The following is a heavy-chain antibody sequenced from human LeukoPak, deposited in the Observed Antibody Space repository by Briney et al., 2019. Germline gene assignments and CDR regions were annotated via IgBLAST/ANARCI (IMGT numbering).Heavy chain of an antibody. D-gene: IGHD5-18*01. CDR3: ASTAGRRSGYSVDY. J-gene: IGHJ4*02. Sequence: SETLSLTCTVSGDSISSGNYYWSWIRQPAGKGLEWIGRIYISGTTTTTYNSSLESRLTISIDTSKNQFSLRLSSVTAADTAVYYCASTAGRRSGYSVDYWGQGTLVTVSS. CDR2: IYISGTTTT. CDR1: GDSISSGNYY. V-gene: IGHV4-61*02.